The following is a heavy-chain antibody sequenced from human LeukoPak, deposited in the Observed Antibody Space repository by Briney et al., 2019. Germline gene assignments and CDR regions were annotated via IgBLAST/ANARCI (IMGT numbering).Heavy chain of an antibody. J-gene: IGHJ4*02. V-gene: IGHV4-34*01. CDR3: ARGYSGNDYDPHFDY. Sequence: SETLSLTCAVYGGSFSGYYWSWIRQPPGKGLEWIGEINHSGSTNYNPSLKSRVTISVDASKNQFSLKLSSVTAADTAVYYCARGYSGNDYDPHFDYWGQGTLVTVSS. CDR1: GGSFSGYY. CDR2: INHSGST. D-gene: IGHD5-12*01.